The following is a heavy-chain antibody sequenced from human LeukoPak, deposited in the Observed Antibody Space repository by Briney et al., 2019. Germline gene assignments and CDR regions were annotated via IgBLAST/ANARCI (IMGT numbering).Heavy chain of an antibody. V-gene: IGHV3-74*01. Sequence: PGGSLRLSCAASGFTFSSNWMHWVRQAPGKGLVWVSRSNEDGSTTNYADSVKGRFTISRDNAKNTLYLQMNSLTAEDTAVYYCASDLDWGQGTLVTVSS. J-gene: IGHJ4*02. CDR3: ASDLD. CDR1: GFTFSSNW. CDR2: SNEDGSTT.